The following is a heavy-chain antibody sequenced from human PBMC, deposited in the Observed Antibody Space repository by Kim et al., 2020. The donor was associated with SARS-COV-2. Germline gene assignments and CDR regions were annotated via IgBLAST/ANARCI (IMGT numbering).Heavy chain of an antibody. J-gene: IGHJ4*02. D-gene: IGHD3-10*01. CDR1: GLTFNNYW. CDR3: ASGKGDYFGSASFDY. CDR2: IKFNGREQ. Sequence: LSLTCVASGLTFNNYWMTWVRQAPGKGLEWVANIKFNGREQYYVGSVKGRFTISRDNAQSSLYLQMNSLRVDDTAIYYCASGKGDYFGSASFDYWGQGALVTVSS. V-gene: IGHV3-7*03.